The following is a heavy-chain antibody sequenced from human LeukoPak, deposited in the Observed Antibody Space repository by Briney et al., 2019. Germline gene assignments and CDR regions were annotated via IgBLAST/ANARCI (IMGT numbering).Heavy chain of an antibody. J-gene: IGHJ5*02. CDR2: IYYSGST. V-gene: IGHV4-59*01. Sequence: SETLSLTCTVSGGSISSYYWSWIRQPPGKGLEWIGYIYYSGSTNYNPSLKSRVTISVDTSKNQFSLKLSSVTAADTAVYYCARTLSHYDYVWGSYRYFWFDPWGQGTPVTVSS. D-gene: IGHD3-16*02. CDR3: ARTLSHYDYVWGSYRYFWFDP. CDR1: GGSISSYY.